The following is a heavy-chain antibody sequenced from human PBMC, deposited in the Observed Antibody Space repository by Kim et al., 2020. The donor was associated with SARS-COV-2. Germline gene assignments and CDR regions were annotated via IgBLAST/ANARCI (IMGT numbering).Heavy chain of an antibody. CDR1: GGSISSYY. V-gene: IGHV4-59*01. J-gene: IGHJ4*02. D-gene: IGHD3-3*01. Sequence: SETLSLTCTVSGGSISSYYWSWIRQPPGKGLEWIGYIYYSGSTNYNPSLKSRVTISVDTSKNQFSLKLSSVTAADTAVYYCARMSFTIFGLAFDYWGQGTLVTVSS. CDR3: ARMSFTIFGLAFDY. CDR2: IYYSGST.